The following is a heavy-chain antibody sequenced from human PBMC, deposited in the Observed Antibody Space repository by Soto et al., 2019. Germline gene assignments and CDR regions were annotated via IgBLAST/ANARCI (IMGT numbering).Heavy chain of an antibody. CDR1: GGSISNYY. J-gene: IGHJ4*02. CDR3: ARGRRWLDY. CDR2: IYYTRST. Sequence: QVQLQDSGPGLVKPSETLSLTCTVSGGSISNYYGSWIRQPPGTGLEWIGYIYYTRSTNYNPSLKMRLTISVDTSENQFALSWTTVPAAVPAIYECARGRRWLDYCGECTVFTVSP. D-gene: IGHD6-19*01. V-gene: IGHV4-59*01.